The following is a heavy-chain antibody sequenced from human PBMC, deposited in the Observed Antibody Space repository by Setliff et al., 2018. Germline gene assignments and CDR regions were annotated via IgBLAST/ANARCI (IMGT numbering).Heavy chain of an antibody. D-gene: IGHD3-22*01. CDR1: GFTFSSHW. V-gene: IGHV3-74*01. Sequence: GGSLRLSCAAAGFTFSSHWMHWVRQAPGKRLMWVSRINNDGSSTTYEDSVKGRFTISRDNAKNTLYLQMNSLRAEDTAVYYCARDLKGYYYDSSGYRHDAFDIWGQGTMVTVSS. CDR3: ARDLKGYYYDSSGYRHDAFDI. CDR2: INNDGSST. J-gene: IGHJ3*02.